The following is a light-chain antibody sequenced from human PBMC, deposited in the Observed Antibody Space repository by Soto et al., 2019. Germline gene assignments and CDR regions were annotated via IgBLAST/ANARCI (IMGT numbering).Light chain of an antibody. CDR3: QQTSSHPIT. CDR2: AAS. V-gene: IGKV1-39*01. J-gene: IGKJ5*01. CDR1: QSISNF. Sequence: SPPTLTAYIGDTVTVTYGASQSISNFLNWYQQRPGEPPKLLIYAASNLQSGVPSRFSGSGSGTDFTLTISSLQPEDFATYYCQQTSSHPITSAHRTRLDIK.